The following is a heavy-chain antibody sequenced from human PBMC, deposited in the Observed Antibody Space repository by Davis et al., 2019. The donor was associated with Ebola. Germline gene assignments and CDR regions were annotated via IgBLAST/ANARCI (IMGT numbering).Heavy chain of an antibody. Sequence: PGGSLRPSCAGSGVPFSRYAMSWVRQAPGKGLEWVSGLRGSAITIYYADSVKGRFTISRDNSKNTLYLQMNSLTAEDTAVYYCAKGGVVMGTHLGTTFDLWGQGTMVTVSS. CDR3: AKGGVVMGTHLGTTFDL. J-gene: IGHJ3*01. D-gene: IGHD3-10*01. CDR1: GVPFSRYA. V-gene: IGHV3-23*01. CDR2: LRGSAITI.